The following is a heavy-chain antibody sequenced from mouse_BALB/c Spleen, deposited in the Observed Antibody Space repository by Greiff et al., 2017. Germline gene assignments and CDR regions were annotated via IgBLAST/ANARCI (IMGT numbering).Heavy chain of an antibody. D-gene: IGHD2-4*01. V-gene: IGHV1-69*02. CDR3: TRERDYDDAMDY. CDR2: IYPSDSYT. J-gene: IGHJ4*01. Sequence: QVQLQQSGAELVRPGASVKLSCKASGYTFTSYWINWVKQRPGQGLEWIGNIYPSDSYTNYNQKFKDKATLTVDKSSSTAYMQLSSPTSEDSAVYYCTRERDYDDAMDYWGQGTSVTVSS. CDR1: GYTFTSYW.